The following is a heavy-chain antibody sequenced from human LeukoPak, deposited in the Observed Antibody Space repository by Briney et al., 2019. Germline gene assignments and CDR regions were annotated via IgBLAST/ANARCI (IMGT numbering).Heavy chain of an antibody. J-gene: IGHJ4*02. Sequence: GGSLRLSCAASGFTFSSYSMNWVRQAPGKGLEWVSSISSSSSHIYYADSVKGRFTISRDNAKNSLYLQMKSLRAEDTAVYYCATTSTLGYCSSTSCRDYWGQGTLVTVSS. CDR1: GFTFSSYS. D-gene: IGHD2-2*01. V-gene: IGHV3-21*01. CDR3: ATTSTLGYCSSTSCRDY. CDR2: ISSSSSHI.